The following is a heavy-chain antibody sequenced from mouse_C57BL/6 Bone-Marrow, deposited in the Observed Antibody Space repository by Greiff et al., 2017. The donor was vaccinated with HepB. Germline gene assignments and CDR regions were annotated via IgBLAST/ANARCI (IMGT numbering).Heavy chain of an antibody. V-gene: IGHV3-6*01. D-gene: IGHD1-1*01. CDR2: ISYDGSN. CDR1: GYSITSGYY. CDR3: ARERDGRDFAY. J-gene: IGHJ3*01. Sequence: EVQLQQSGPGLVKPSQSLSLTCSVTGYSITSGYYWNWIRQFPGNKLEWMGYISYDGSNNYNPSLKNRISITRDTSKNQFFLKLNSVTTEDTATYYCARERDGRDFAYWGQGTLVTVSA.